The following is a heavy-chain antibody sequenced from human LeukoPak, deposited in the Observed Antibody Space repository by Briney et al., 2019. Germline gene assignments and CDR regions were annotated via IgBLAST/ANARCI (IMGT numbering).Heavy chain of an antibody. CDR1: GYSISSDYY. CDR2: IYYTGST. D-gene: IGHD3-10*01. Sequence: PSETLSLTCTVSGYSISSDYYWAWIRQPPGKGLEWIGYIYYTGSTDYNPSLKSRVTMSVDTSKNQFSLKLGSVTAADTAVYSCARGSVRGEFDPWGQGTLVTVSS. J-gene: IGHJ5*02. V-gene: IGHV4-38-2*02. CDR3: ARGSVRGEFDP.